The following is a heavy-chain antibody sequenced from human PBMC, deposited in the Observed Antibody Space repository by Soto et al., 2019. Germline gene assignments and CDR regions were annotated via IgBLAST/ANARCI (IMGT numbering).Heavy chain of an antibody. V-gene: IGHV4-30-2*01. J-gene: IGHJ5*02. CDR3: VSSMYNMVAGPKWFDP. CDR1: GVSIGSGDYS. CDR2: IYHRGNT. D-gene: IGHD1-20*01. Sequence: QLQLQESGSGLVKPSQTLSLTCTVSGVSIGSGDYSWSWIRQPPGKGLEWLGYIYHRGNTYYNPSLESRLTMSADRSKNQLSLSLRSVTAADTAMYYCVSSMYNMVAGPKWFDPWGQGILVIVSS.